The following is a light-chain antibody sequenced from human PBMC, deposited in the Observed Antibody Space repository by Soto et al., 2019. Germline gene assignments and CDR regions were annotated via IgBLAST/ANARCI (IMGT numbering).Light chain of an antibody. J-gene: IGLJ1*01. Sequence: QSVLTQPPSVSAAPGQKVTISCSGSGSNIGNNYVSWYQQLPGTAPKLLIYDNNKRPSGIPDRFSGSKSGTSATLGITGLQTGDEADYYCGTWDSSLSADVFGTGTKVTVL. CDR2: DNN. CDR3: GTWDSSLSADV. CDR1: GSNIGNNY. V-gene: IGLV1-51*01.